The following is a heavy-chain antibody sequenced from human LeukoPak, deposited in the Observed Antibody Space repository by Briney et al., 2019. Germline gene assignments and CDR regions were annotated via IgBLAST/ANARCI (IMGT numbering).Heavy chain of an antibody. D-gene: IGHD1-26*01. CDR2: IKPDGSEK. Sequence: GGSLRLSCAGSGXTFSSYWMNWIRQAPGKGLEWVANIKPDGSEKYYVDSAKGRFTISRDNAKSSLYLQVNSLSAEDTAVYYCARASGAAFDVWGQGIMVTVVS. CDR1: GXTFSSYW. CDR3: ARASGAAFDV. V-gene: IGHV3-7*04. J-gene: IGHJ3*01.